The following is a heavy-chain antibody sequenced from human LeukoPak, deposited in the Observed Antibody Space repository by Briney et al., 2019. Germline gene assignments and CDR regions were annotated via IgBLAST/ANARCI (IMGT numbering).Heavy chain of an antibody. CDR3: ARQKCTSTSCLTKNAFDI. Sequence: SETLSLTCTVSGSISSYYWSWIRPPPGKGLEWIGYIYTSGSTNYNPSLKSRVTISVDTSKNQFSLDLSSVTAADPAVYYCARQKCTSTSCLTKNAFDIWGQGTMVTVSS. CDR2: IYTSGST. J-gene: IGHJ3*02. V-gene: IGHV4-4*09. CDR1: GSISSYY. D-gene: IGHD2-2*01.